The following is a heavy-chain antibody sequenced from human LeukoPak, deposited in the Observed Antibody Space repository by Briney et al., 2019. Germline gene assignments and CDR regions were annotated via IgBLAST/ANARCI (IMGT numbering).Heavy chain of an antibody. D-gene: IGHD2-15*01. V-gene: IGHV3-30*04. Sequence: PGRSLRLSFAASGFTFSSYAMHWVRQAPGKGLEWVAVISYDGSNKYYADSVKGRFTISRDNSKNTLYLQMNSLRAEDTAVYYCARARVAEDYWGQGTLVTVSS. CDR1: GFTFSSYA. CDR2: ISYDGSNK. J-gene: IGHJ4*02. CDR3: ARARVAEDY.